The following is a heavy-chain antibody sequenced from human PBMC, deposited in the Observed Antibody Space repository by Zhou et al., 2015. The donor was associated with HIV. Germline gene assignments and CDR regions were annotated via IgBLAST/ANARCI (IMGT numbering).Heavy chain of an antibody. CDR3: ATPRERDYDSSGFPAGDAFDI. V-gene: IGHV1-69*12. D-gene: IGHD3-22*01. Sequence: QVQMVQSGAEVKKPGSSVKVSCKASGGTFSSYAISWVRQAPGQGLEWMGGIIPIFGTANYAQKFQGRVTITADESTTTAYMELSSLRSEDTAVYYCATPRERDYDSSGFPAGDAFDIWGQGTMVIVSS. CDR1: GGTFSSYA. J-gene: IGHJ3*02. CDR2: IIPIFGTA.